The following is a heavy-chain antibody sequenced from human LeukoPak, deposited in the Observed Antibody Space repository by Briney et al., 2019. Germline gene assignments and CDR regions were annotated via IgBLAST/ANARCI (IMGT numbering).Heavy chain of an antibody. CDR2: MFHSGST. V-gene: IGHV4-38-2*02. CDR1: GYSITSAYY. J-gene: IGHJ3*02. Sequence: PSETLSLTCSVSGYSITSAYYWGWIRQPPRKGLEWIGSMFHSGSTYYNPSLKSRVTISVDTSKNQFSLKLSSVTAADTAVYYCARVGGYNYDYANDAFDIWGQGTVVTVSS. CDR3: ARVGGYNYDYANDAFDI. D-gene: IGHD5-18*01.